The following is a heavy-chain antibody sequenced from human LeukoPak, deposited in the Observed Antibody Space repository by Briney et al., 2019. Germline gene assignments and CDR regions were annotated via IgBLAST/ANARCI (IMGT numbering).Heavy chain of an antibody. D-gene: IGHD3-22*01. J-gene: IGHJ4*02. CDR3: ARYTANKSGYSFDY. Sequence: PSETLSLTCAVSGYSISSGYYWSWIRQPSGKGLEWIATINHSGETYYNPSLKSRVTISVDTSKNQFSLKLSSVTAAGTAIYYCARYTANKSGYSFDYWGQGTLVTVSS. CDR2: INHSGET. CDR1: GYSISSGYY. V-gene: IGHV4-38-2*01.